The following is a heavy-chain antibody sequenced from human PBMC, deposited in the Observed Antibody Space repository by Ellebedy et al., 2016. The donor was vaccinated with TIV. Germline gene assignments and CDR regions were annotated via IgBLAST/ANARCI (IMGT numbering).Heavy chain of an antibody. Sequence: GESLKISCAASGFTVSSNYTSWVRQAPGEGLEWVSVIYTGGSTYYAASVKGRFTISRDNSKNTLYLQMDSLRAEDTAVYYCARDRLAVAGTFFDYWGQGTLVTVSS. D-gene: IGHD6-19*01. J-gene: IGHJ4*02. CDR1: GFTVSSNY. V-gene: IGHV3-53*01. CDR2: IYTGGST. CDR3: ARDRLAVAGTFFDY.